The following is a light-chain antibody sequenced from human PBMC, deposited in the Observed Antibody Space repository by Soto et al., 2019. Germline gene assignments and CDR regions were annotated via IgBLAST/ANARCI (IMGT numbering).Light chain of an antibody. J-gene: IGKJ5*01. CDR2: GAS. Sequence: EIGMTQSPATLSLSPGERATLSFRASQSVSSNLAWYQQKPGQAPRLLIYGASSRPTGIPDRFSGSGSGTDFTLTISRLEPEDFAVYYCQQYGSSSTFGQGTRLEIK. V-gene: IGKV3-20*01. CDR3: QQYGSSST. CDR1: QSVSSN.